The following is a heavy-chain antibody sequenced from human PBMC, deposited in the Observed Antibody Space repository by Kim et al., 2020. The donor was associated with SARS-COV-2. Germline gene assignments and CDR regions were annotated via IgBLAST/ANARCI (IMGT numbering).Heavy chain of an antibody. Sequence: ASVKVSCKASGYTFTNYVISWVRQAPGQGLEWMGWISIYYGNTNYAQNLQGRVTMTRDTSTNTAYMELRSLRSDDTAVYYCVCEGERTAVVFFHHWGQGTLVTVSS. CDR3: VCEGERTAVVFFHH. J-gene: IGHJ1*01. D-gene: IGHD3-16*01. CDR1: GYTFTNYV. CDR2: ISIYYGNT. V-gene: IGHV1-18*04.